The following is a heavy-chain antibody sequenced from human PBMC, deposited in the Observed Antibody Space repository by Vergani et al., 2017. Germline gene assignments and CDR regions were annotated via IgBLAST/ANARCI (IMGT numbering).Heavy chain of an antibody. CDR2: INSDGSST. CDR3: STISASYYYYMDV. Sequence: EVQLLESGGGLVQPGGSLRLSCAASGFTFSSYWMHWVRQAPGKGLVWVSRINSDGSSTSYADSVKGRFTISRDNAKNTLYLQMNSLRAEDTAVYYCSTISASYYYYMDVWGKGTTVTVSS. CDR1: GFTFSSYW. D-gene: IGHD2-2*01. V-gene: IGHV3-74*02. J-gene: IGHJ6*03.